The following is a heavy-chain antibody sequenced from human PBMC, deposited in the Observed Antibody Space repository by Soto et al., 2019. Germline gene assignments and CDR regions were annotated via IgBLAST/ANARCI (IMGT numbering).Heavy chain of an antibody. CDR3: ARDALLTGGVLDY. J-gene: IGHJ4*02. V-gene: IGHV4-39*02. CDR2: IYYSGST. CDR1: GGSISSSSYY. Sequence: QLQLQESGPGLVKPSETLSLTCTVSGGSISSSSYYWGWIRQPPGKGLEWIGSIYYSGSTYYNPSLKSRVTISVDTSKNQFSLKLSSVTAAGTAVYYCARDALLTGGVLDYWGQGTLVTVSS. D-gene: IGHD2-8*01.